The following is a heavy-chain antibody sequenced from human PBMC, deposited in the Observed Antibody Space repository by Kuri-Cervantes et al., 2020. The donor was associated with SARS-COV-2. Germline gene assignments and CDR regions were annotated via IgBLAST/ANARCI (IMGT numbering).Heavy chain of an antibody. CDR3: ALGYWGSGYPRYYYYMDV. D-gene: IGHD3-22*01. V-gene: IGHV1-69*13. CDR1: GGTFSSYA. Sequence: SVKVSCKASGGTFSSYAISWLRQAPGQGLVWTGGIIPIFGIPNYAPKFQGRITITADESTSSAYMELSSLRSDDTAVYYCALGYWGSGYPRYYYYMDVWGKGTTVTVSS. CDR2: IIPIFGIP. J-gene: IGHJ6*03.